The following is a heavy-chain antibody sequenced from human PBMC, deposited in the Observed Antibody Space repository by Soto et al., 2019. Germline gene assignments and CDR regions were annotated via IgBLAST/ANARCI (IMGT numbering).Heavy chain of an antibody. Sequence: EVQLVESGGGLVKPGGSLRLSCAASGFTFSNAWMSWVRQAPGKGLECVGRIKSKTDGGTTDYAAPVKGRFTISRDDSKNTLYLQMNSLKTEDTAVYYCTTTKKYYYGSGSYGGGFAYWGQGSLVTVSS. CDR2: IKSKTDGGTT. CDR3: TTTKKYYYGSGSYGGGFAY. CDR1: GFTFSNAW. V-gene: IGHV3-15*01. D-gene: IGHD3-10*01. J-gene: IGHJ4*02.